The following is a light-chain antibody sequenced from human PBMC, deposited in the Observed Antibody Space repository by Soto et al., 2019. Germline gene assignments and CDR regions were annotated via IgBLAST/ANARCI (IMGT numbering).Light chain of an antibody. Sequence: DIQMTQSPSTLSASVGDRVTITCRASQSISGWLAWYQQKPGKAPKLLIYDASSVQSGVPSRFSGGRSGTEFTLTISSLQPDDFATYFCQQANSFPLTFGGGTKVDIK. V-gene: IGKV1-5*01. CDR2: DAS. CDR3: QQANSFPLT. CDR1: QSISGW. J-gene: IGKJ4*01.